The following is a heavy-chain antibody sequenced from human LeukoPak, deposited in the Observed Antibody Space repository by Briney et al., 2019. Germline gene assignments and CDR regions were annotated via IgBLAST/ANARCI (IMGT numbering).Heavy chain of an antibody. D-gene: IGHD4-11*01. CDR1: GGSISSYY. CDR2: IYTSGST. Sequence: PSETLSLTCTGSGGSISSYYWLWVRQPAGKGLEWIGRIYTSGSTNYSPSLKSRVTMSVDTSKNQSSLKLSSVTAADTAVYYCARDLTGYSNYKDAFDIRGQGTMVTVSS. V-gene: IGHV4-4*07. CDR3: ARDLTGYSNYKDAFDI. J-gene: IGHJ3*02.